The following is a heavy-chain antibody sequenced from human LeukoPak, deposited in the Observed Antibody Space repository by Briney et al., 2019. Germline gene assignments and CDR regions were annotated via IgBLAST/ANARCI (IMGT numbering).Heavy chain of an antibody. Sequence: SETLSLTCGVSGGSISNTNWWSWVRQPPGQGREWIGEISLTGLTHYNPSLESRVTVSLDKSKHQLSLNLTSVTAADTAVYYCSRENGAFSPFGYWGQGILVTVLS. CDR3: SRENGAFSPFGY. CDR2: ISLTGLT. J-gene: IGHJ4*02. D-gene: IGHD2-8*01. V-gene: IGHV4-4*02. CDR1: GGSISNTNW.